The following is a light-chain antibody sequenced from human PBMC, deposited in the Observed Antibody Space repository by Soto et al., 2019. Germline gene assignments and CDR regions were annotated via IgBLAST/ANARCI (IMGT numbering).Light chain of an antibody. CDR2: EVN. J-gene: IGLJ1*01. Sequence: QSVLTQPASVSGSPGQSITISCTGTSGDVGNFDLVSWYQQHPGKAPKLIIYEVNKRPSAVSNRFSGSKSDNTASLTISGLQAEDEADYYCCSYAGIPTFVFGTGTKVTVL. V-gene: IGLV2-23*02. CDR3: CSYAGIPTFV. CDR1: SGDVGNFDL.